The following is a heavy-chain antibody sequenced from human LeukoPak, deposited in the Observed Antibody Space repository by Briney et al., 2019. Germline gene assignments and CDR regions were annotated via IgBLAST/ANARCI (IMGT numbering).Heavy chain of an antibody. CDR3: ARGSQQQLVDY. D-gene: IGHD6-13*01. CDR2: IIPIFGTA. J-gene: IGHJ4*02. Sequence: SVKVSCKASGGTFSSYAISWVRPAPGQGVEWVGGIIPIFGTANYAQKFQGRVTITADESTSTAYMELSSLRSEDTAVYYCARGSQQQLVDYWGQGTLVTVSS. CDR1: GGTFSSYA. V-gene: IGHV1-69*13.